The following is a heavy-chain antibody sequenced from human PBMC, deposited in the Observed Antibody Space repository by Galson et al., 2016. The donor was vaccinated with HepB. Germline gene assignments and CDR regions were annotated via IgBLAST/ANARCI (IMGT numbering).Heavy chain of an antibody. CDR1: GFTFSDYY. V-gene: IGHV3-11*05. CDR3: ARAVPDIYASGSYPDY. Sequence: SLRLSCAASGFTFSDYYMSWIRQAPGKGLEWLSYISSSGHHTDYADSAKGRFTISRDNAKNSLHLQMNNLRVEDTAVYYCARAVPDIYASGSYPDYWGQGTLVTVSS. CDR2: ISSSGHHT. J-gene: IGHJ4*02. D-gene: IGHD3-10*01.